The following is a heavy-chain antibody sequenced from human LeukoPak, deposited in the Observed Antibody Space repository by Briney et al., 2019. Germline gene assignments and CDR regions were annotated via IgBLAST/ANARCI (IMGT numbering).Heavy chain of an antibody. J-gene: IGHJ4*02. CDR3: ARDYSRSWYPDY. CDR2: INSDATST. V-gene: IGHV3-74*01. CDR1: GFTFSSYW. Sequence: PGGSLRLSCAASGFTFSSYWMHWVRQAPGKGLVWVSRINSDATSTSYADSVKGRFTISRDDAKNTLYLQMYSLRGEDTAVYYCARDYSRSWYPDYWGQGSLVTVSS. D-gene: IGHD6-13*01.